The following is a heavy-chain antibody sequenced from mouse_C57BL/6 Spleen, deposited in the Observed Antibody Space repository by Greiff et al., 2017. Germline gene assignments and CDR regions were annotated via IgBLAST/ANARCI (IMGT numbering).Heavy chain of an antibody. CDR1: GYTFTSYW. D-gene: IGHD4-1*02. V-gene: IGHV1-59*01. CDR3: APTGVLTSWLAY. Sequence: QVQLQQPGAELVRPGPSVTLSCKASGYTFTSYWMHWVKQRPGQGLEWIGVIDPSDSYTNYNQKFKGKATLTVDTASSTAYMQLSSLTSEDSAVYYCAPTGVLTSWLAYWGQGTLVTVSA. CDR2: IDPSDSYT. J-gene: IGHJ3*01.